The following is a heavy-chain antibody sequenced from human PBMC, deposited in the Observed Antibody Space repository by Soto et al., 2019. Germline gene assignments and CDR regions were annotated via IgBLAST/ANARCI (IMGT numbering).Heavy chain of an antibody. V-gene: IGHV4-31*11. J-gene: IGHJ4*02. CDR2: IYYSGST. Sequence: QVQLQESGPGLVKASQTLSLTCAVSGASLSRGGYYWSWIRQRPGKGPAWIGNIYYSGSTDYNPSLKSRVKISLDTSKNQFSLRLNSMTAADTAVYFCAREGSYHYFDFWGQGTLVT. CDR1: GASLSRGGYY. D-gene: IGHD1-26*01. CDR3: AREGSYHYFDF.